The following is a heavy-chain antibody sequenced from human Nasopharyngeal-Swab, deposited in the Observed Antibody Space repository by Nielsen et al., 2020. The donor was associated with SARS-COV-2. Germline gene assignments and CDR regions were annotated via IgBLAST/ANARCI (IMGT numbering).Heavy chain of an antibody. CDR2: IYYSGST. Sequence: GSLRPSCTVSGGSISSSSYYWGWIRQPPGKGLEWIGSIYYSGSTYYNPSLKSRVTISVDTSKNQFSLKLSSVTAADTAVYYCAATSVLRFLEWLNNWFDPWGQGTLVTVSS. J-gene: IGHJ5*02. V-gene: IGHV4-39*01. CDR1: GGSISSSSYY. CDR3: AATSVLRFLEWLNNWFDP. D-gene: IGHD3-3*01.